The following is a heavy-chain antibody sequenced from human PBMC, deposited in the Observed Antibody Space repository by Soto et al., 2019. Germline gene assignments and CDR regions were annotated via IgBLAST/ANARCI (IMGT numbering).Heavy chain of an antibody. CDR2: IYYSGTT. D-gene: IGHD1-26*01. CDR1: SASISSSSYT. J-gene: IGHJ5*02. V-gene: IGHV4-39*01. Sequence: SETLSLTWTVSSASISSSSYTWGWIRQPPGKGLEWIGSIYYSGTTYYNPSLNSRVTVSVDTPKNQFSLKLSSVTAADTAVYYCATQEVGGSYVYTFDPWGQGTLVTVSS. CDR3: ATQEVGGSYVYTFDP.